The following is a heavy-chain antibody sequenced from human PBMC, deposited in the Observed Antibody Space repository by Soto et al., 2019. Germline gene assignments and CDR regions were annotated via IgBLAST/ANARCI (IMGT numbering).Heavy chain of an antibody. D-gene: IGHD6-19*01. V-gene: IGHV1-8*01. J-gene: IGHJ4*02. CDR1: GYSFTSYD. CDR3: ARAPRPAAIAVLDH. CDR2: VNPNTGDT. Sequence: QVQLVQSGTEVKTSGASVKVSCKASGYSFTSYDINWLRQATGQGPEWMGWVNPNTGDTGLAQRFQARVTLRSDTSTIAAYVEVSSLRPDDTAIYFCARAPRPAAIAVLDHWGQGTLVAVSS.